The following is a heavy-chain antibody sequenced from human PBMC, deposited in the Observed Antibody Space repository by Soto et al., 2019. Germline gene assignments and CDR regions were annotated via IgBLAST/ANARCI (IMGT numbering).Heavy chain of an antibody. CDR2: INHIGST. J-gene: IGHJ4*02. D-gene: IGHD3-10*01. CDR3: ARERGGLIWFGELLPTTYFDY. V-gene: IGHV4-34*01. Sequence: SETLSLTCAVYGGSFSGYYWSWIRQPPGKGLEWIGEINHIGSTNYNPSLKSRVTISVDTSKNQFSLKLSSVTAADTAVYYCARERGGLIWFGELLPTTYFDYWGLGTLVTVSS. CDR1: GGSFSGYY.